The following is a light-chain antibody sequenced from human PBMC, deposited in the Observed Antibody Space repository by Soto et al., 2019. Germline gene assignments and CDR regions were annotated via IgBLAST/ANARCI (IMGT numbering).Light chain of an antibody. CDR3: QQYNSYPGT. CDR2: DAS. J-gene: IGKJ1*01. CDR1: QSISSW. Sequence: DIQMTQSPSTLSASVGDRVTITCRASQSISSWLAWYQQKPGKAPKLLIYDASSLESGVASRFSGSGSGTEFTLTIISLQPDDFATYYCQQYNSYPGTFGQGTKVEIK. V-gene: IGKV1-5*01.